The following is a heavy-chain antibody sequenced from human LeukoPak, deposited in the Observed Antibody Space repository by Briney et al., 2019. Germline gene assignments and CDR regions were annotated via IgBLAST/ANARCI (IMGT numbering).Heavy chain of an antibody. Sequence: SVTVSCKASGGTFSSYAISWVRQAPGQGLEWMGGIIPIVGTANYAQKFQGRVTITADESTSTAYMELSSLRSEDTAVYYCARDHGWRAVAGTTEYFQHWGQGTLVTVSS. J-gene: IGHJ1*01. D-gene: IGHD6-19*01. V-gene: IGHV1-69*13. CDR1: GGTFSSYA. CDR2: IIPIVGTA. CDR3: ARDHGWRAVAGTTEYFQH.